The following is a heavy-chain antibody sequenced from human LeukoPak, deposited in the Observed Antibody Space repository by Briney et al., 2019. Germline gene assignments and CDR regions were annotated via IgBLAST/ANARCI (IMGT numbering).Heavy chain of an antibody. CDR2: IWHDESKK. J-gene: IGHJ4*02. D-gene: IGHD3-10*01. V-gene: IGHV3-33*01. Sequence: GGSLRLSCAASGFTFSSYGMHWVRQAPGKGLEWVAVIWHDESKKYYADSVEGRFTISRDTSKSTLYLQMNSLRVEDTAVYYCARDGTLGASGSYYNLPYWGQGTLVTVSS. CDR1: GFTFSSYG. CDR3: ARDGTLGASGSYYNLPY.